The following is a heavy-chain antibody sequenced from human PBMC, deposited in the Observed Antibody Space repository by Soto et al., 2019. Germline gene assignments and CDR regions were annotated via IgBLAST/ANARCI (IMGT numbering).Heavy chain of an antibody. J-gene: IGHJ3*02. CDR3: ARESLHYVEWPDDAFDI. Sequence: GASVKVSCKASGYTFTSYDINWVRQATGQGLEWMGWMNPNSGYTGYAQKFQGRVTMTRNTSISTAYMELSSLRSEDTAVYYCARESLHYVEWPDDAFDIWGQGKMVTVSS. CDR1: GYTFTSYD. D-gene: IGHD3-10*02. CDR2: MNPNSGYT. V-gene: IGHV1-8*01.